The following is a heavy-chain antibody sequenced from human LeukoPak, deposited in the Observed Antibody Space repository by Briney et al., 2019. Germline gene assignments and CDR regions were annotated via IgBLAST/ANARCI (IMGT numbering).Heavy chain of an antibody. CDR3: ARADQWLAKPFDY. D-gene: IGHD6-19*01. Sequence: PSETLSLTCSVSGGSINSRSYYWGWVRQSSGRGLEWLGSIYYSGTTYYNPSLKSRVTMSVDTSKNQFSLQLSSVTAADTAVYYCARADQWLAKPFDYWGQGTLVTVSS. CDR1: GGSINSRSYY. CDR2: IYYSGTT. J-gene: IGHJ4*02. V-gene: IGHV4-39*01.